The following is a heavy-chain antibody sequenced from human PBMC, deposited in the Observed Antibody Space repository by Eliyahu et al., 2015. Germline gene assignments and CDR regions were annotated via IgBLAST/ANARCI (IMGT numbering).Heavy chain of an antibody. V-gene: IGHV4-61*02. D-gene: IGHD2/OR15-2a*01. CDR3: ARDPGSQSRAVSRGPHHHHYMDV. Sequence: GGSISSGSYYWSWIRQPAGKELEWIGRIYTSGSTNYNPISLKSRVTISVDTSKNQFLLKLSSVTAADTAVYYCARDPGSQSRAVSRGPHHHHYMDVWGKGTTVTVSS. CDR1: GGSISSGSYY. J-gene: IGHJ6*03. CDR2: IYTSGST.